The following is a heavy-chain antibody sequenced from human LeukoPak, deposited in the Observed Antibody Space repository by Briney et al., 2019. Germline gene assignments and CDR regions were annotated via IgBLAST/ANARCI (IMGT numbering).Heavy chain of an antibody. J-gene: IGHJ5*02. Sequence: GGSLRLSCAASGFTFSTYGMHWVRQAPGKGLEGVAVIWYDGSNKYYADSVKGRFTISRDNSKNTLYLQMNSLRAEDTAVYYCARGGITGTTKLFDPWGQGTLVTVSS. D-gene: IGHD1-7*01. CDR3: ARGGITGTTKLFDP. V-gene: IGHV3-33*01. CDR1: GFTFSTYG. CDR2: IWYDGSNK.